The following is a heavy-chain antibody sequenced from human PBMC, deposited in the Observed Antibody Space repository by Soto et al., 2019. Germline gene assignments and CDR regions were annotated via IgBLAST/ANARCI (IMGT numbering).Heavy chain of an antibody. V-gene: IGHV4-31*03. Sequence: QVQLQESGPGLVKPSQTLSLTCTVSGGSISSGGYYWSWIRQHPGKGLEWIGYIYYTGSSYYNPSLKSRVTISEDTSKHQFSLMMGSVTAAYTAVDYCTGGGAPRSGYWGQGTLVTVSS. CDR1: GGSISSGGYY. J-gene: IGHJ4*02. CDR2: IYYTGSS. D-gene: IGHD1-26*01. CDR3: TGGGAPRSGY.